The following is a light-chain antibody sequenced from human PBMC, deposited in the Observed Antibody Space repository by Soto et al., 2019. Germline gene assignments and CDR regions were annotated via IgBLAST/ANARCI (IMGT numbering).Light chain of an antibody. CDR2: GTA. Sequence: EIVLTQSPATLSLSPGERATLSCRASQSVGSYFAWYQQKPGQAPRLLIYGTANRATGIPGRFSGSGSGTDFHLPIRRLDPEDCGCYCCHHRGKGARTFGQGTKRRIK. J-gene: IGKJ2*01. CDR1: QSVGSY. CDR3: HHRGKGART. V-gene: IGKV3-11*01.